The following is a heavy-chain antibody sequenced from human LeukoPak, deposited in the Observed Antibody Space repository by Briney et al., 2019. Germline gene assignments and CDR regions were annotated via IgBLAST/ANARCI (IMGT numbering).Heavy chain of an antibody. Sequence: GGSLRLSCAASGFTFSDYYMSWIRQAPGKGLEWVANIKQDGSEKYYVDSVKGRFTISRDNAKNSLYLQMNGLRAEDTAVYYCARDMDVWGRGTTVTVSS. V-gene: IGHV3-7*01. CDR1: GFTFSDYY. CDR2: IKQDGSEK. CDR3: ARDMDV. J-gene: IGHJ6*02.